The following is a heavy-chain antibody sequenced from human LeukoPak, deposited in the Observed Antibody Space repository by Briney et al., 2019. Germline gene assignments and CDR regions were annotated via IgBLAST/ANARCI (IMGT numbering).Heavy chain of an antibody. CDR3: ASLSSSSTSSSIDY. J-gene: IGHJ4*02. D-gene: IGHD2-2*01. V-gene: IGHV3-21*01. CDR2: ISSSSSYI. CDR1: RFTFSSYS. Sequence: TGGSLRLSCAASRFTFSSYSMNWVRQAPGKGLELVSSISSSSSYIYYADSVKGRFTISRDNAKNSLYLQMNSLRAEDTAVYSCASLSSSSTSSSIDYWDQGTLVTVSS.